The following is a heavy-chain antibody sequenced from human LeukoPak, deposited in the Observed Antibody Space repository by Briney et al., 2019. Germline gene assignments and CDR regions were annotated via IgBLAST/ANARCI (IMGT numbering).Heavy chain of an antibody. CDR2: IGSSGETT. CDR3: DASDF. V-gene: IGHV3-23*01. J-gene: IGHJ4*02. Sequence: PGGSLRLSCAASGFTFSSYAMSWARQAPGKGLGWVSTIGSSGETTHYAASVRGRFTISRDNSRNILHLQMNNLRAEDTAIYYCDASDFWGQGTLVTVSS. CDR1: GFTFSSYA.